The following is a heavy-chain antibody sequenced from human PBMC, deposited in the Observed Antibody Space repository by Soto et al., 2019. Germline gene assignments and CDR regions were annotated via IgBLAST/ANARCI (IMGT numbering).Heavy chain of an antibody. D-gene: IGHD2-15*01. Sequence: QVQLQQWGAGLLKPSETLSLTCAVCGGSFSGYYWSWIRQPPGKGLEWIGEINHSGSTNYNPSLKSRVTISVDTSKNQFSLKLSSVTASDTAVYYCARGAPRVVVVAATIRHFDYWGQGTLVTLSS. CDR3: ARGAPRVVVVAATIRHFDY. CDR1: GGSFSGYY. CDR2: INHSGST. J-gene: IGHJ4*02. V-gene: IGHV4-34*01.